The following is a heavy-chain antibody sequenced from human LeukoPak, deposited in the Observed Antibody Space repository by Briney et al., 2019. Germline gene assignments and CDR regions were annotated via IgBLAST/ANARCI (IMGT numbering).Heavy chain of an antibody. Sequence: PSETLSLTCTVSGDSISGSNYHWGWVRQPPGKGLEWLGTVHHTGRASYNPSLRGRTTVSVDTSKNQFSLKLTSVTAADTAVYYCAREPDAWGQGTLVTVSS. CDR2: VHHTGRA. V-gene: IGHV4-39*07. J-gene: IGHJ5*02. CDR3: AREPDA. CDR1: GDSISGSNYH.